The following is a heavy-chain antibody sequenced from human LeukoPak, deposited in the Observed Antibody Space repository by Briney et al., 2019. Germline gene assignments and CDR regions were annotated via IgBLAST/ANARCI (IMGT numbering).Heavy chain of an antibody. CDR1: GGSVSSGSYY. Sequence: PSETLSLTCTVSGGSVSSGSYYWSWIRQPPGKGLEWIGYFYYSGSTNYNPSLKSRVTLSVDTSKNQFSLELSSVTAADTAVYYCARDGRSGWYYFDFWGQGTLVTVSS. CDR3: ARDGRSGWYYFDF. V-gene: IGHV4-61*01. J-gene: IGHJ4*02. CDR2: FYYSGST. D-gene: IGHD6-19*01.